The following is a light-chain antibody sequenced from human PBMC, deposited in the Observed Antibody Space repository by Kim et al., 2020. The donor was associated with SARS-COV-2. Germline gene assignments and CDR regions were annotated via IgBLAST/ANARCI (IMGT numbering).Light chain of an antibody. CDR3: AAWDDSLSGYV. CDR1: SSNIGSNY. V-gene: IGLV1-47*01. CDR2: RNN. Sequence: GQRVTISCSGSSSNIGSNYVYWYQQLPGTAPKLLIYRNNQRPSGVPDRFSGSKSGTSASLAISGLRSEDEADYYCAAWDDSLSGYVFGTGTKVTVL. J-gene: IGLJ1*01.